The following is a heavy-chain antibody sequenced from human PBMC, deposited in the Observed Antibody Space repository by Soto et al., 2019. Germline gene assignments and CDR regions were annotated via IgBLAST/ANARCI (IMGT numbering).Heavy chain of an antibody. Sequence: QVQLQQWGAGLLKPSETLSLTCAVYGGSFSGYYWNWIRQPPGKGLEWIGEINHGGSTNYNPSLKSRVTISLDTSKTQFSLKLSSVTAADTSVYYCARGPEYYYGGSGYVDYWGQGALVTVSS. CDR1: GGSFSGYY. D-gene: IGHD3-22*01. CDR3: ARGPEYYYGGSGYVDY. J-gene: IGHJ4*02. V-gene: IGHV4-34*01. CDR2: INHGGST.